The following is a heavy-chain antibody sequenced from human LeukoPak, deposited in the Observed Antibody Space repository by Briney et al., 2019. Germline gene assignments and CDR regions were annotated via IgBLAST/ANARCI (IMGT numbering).Heavy chain of an antibody. Sequence: GGSLRLSCAASGFTFSSYWMSWVRQAPGKGLEWVANIKQDGSEKYYVDSVKGRFTISRDNAKNSLYLQMNSLRAEDTAVYYCRTGIVVVPAASLVAFDIWGQGTMVTVSS. CDR2: IKQDGSEK. CDR3: RTGIVVVPAASLVAFDI. V-gene: IGHV3-7*01. J-gene: IGHJ3*02. CDR1: GFTFSSYW. D-gene: IGHD2-2*01.